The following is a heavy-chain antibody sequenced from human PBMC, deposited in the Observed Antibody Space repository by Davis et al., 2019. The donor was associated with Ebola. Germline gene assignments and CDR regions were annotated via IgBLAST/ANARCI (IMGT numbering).Heavy chain of an antibody. CDR3: LGDPNWAFGY. J-gene: IGHJ4*02. Sequence: PGGSLRLSCAASGFTFTSYTMYWVRQAPGKGLEWVSNINGVGSSRSYADSVRGRFSLSRDNSKNTLHMEMNSLTVEDTAVYYCLGDPNWAFGYWGQGTLVTVSS. V-gene: IGHV3-23*01. CDR2: INGVGSSR. CDR1: GFTFTSYT. D-gene: IGHD3-16*01.